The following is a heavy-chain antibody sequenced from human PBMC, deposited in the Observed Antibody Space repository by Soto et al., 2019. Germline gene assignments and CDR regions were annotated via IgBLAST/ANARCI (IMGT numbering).Heavy chain of an antibody. Sequence: ASVKVSCKASGYTFTSYGISWVRQAPGQGLEWMGWISAYNGNTNYAQKLQGRVSMTAETSTSTADMELRSLRSDDTAVYYCGRLTRDSLAAAGNWGQETLVSVSS. CDR3: GRLTRDSLAAAGN. V-gene: IGHV1-18*01. J-gene: IGHJ4*02. D-gene: IGHD6-13*01. CDR1: GYTFTSYG. CDR2: ISAYNGNT.